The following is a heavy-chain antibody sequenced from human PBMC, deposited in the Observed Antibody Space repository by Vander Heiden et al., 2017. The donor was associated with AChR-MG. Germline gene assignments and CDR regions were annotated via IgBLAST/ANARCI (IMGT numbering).Heavy chain of an antibody. CDR1: AGSISSRTYY. J-gene: IGHJ3*02. CDR3: GRQKEGFGEVFYGAFDI. CDR2: IYYRGST. V-gene: IGHV4-39*01. Sequence: QPQLQESGPGLVKPAETLSPTCTVSAGSISSRTYYWGWLRQPPGKGLEWIGTIYYRGSTYYNPSLKSRVTISVDTSKNQFSLKLSSVTAADTAVYYCGRQKEGFGEVFYGAFDICGQGTMVTVSS. D-gene: IGHD3-10*01.